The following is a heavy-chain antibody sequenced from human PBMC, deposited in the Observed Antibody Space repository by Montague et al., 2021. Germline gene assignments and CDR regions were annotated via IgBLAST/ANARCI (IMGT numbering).Heavy chain of an antibody. Sequence: SETLSLTCTVSGGAISSFYWHWIRHSPGKGLEWIGEIYCNGNTKYDPSLKSRVTTSVDTSKNQFSLRLSSVTVADTAVYYCAREWGAFDSWGQGTLVTVSS. CDR3: AREWGAFDS. D-gene: IGHD3-16*01. CDR2: IYCNGNT. V-gene: IGHV4-59*01. J-gene: IGHJ4*02. CDR1: GGAISSFY.